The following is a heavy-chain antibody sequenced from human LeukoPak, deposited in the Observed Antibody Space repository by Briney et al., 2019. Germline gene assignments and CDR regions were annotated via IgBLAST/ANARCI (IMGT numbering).Heavy chain of an antibody. V-gene: IGHV4-59*01. Sequence: SETLSLTCTVSGGSISSYYWSWIRQPPGKGLEWIGYIYYSGSTNYNPSLKSRVTISVDTSKNQFSLKLSSVAAADTAVYYCARPPGIAAAGTDAFDIWGQGTMVTVSS. CDR3: ARPPGIAAAGTDAFDI. CDR2: IYYSGST. D-gene: IGHD6-13*01. J-gene: IGHJ3*02. CDR1: GGSISSYY.